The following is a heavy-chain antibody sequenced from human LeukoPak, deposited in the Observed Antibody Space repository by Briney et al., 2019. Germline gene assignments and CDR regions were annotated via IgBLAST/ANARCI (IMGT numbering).Heavy chain of an antibody. V-gene: IGHV4-34*01. CDR2: INHSGNT. Sequence: SETLSLTCAVYGGSFSGYYWSWIRQPPGKGLEWIGEINHSGNTNYNPSLKSRVTISVDTSKNQFSLKLSSVTAADTAVYYCARGPAYGSGSYYGMDYWGQGTLVTVSS. D-gene: IGHD3-10*01. CDR1: GGSFSGYY. CDR3: ARGPAYGSGSYYGMDY. J-gene: IGHJ4*02.